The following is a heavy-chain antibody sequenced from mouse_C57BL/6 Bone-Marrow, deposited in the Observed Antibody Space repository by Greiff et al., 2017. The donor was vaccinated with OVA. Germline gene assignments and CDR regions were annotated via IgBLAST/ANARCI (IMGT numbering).Heavy chain of an antibody. D-gene: IGHD6-2*01. CDR2: IYPGDGDT. CDR1: GYAFSSSW. Sequence: QVQLQQSGPELVKPGASVKISCKASGYAFSSSWMNWVKQRPGKGLEWIGRIYPGDGDTNYNGKFKGKATLTADKSSSTAYMQHSSLTSEDSAVYFCAIMGSLVPLDYWGQGTTLPGSS. CDR3: AIMGSLVPLDY. J-gene: IGHJ2*01. V-gene: IGHV1-82*01.